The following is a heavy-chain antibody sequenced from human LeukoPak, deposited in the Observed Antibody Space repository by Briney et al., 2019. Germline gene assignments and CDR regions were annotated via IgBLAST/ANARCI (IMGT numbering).Heavy chain of an antibody. V-gene: IGHV3-21*01. CDR2: ISSSSYI. J-gene: IGHJ4*02. CDR1: GFTFSSYS. Sequence: PGGSLRLSCAASGFTFSSYSMNWVRQAPGKGLEWVSSISSSSYIYYADSVKGQFTISRDNAKNSLYPQMNSLRAEDTAVYYCARNRGQTKYDFWSGYYTGSFDYWGQGTLVTVSS. D-gene: IGHD3-3*01. CDR3: ARNRGQTKYDFWSGYYTGSFDY.